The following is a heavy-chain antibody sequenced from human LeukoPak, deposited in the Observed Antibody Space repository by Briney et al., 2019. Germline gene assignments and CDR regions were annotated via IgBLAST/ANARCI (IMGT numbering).Heavy chain of an antibody. CDR2: IYYSGST. CDR1: GGSISSYY. Sequence: SETLSLTCTVSGGSISSYYWSWIRQPPGKGLEWIGYIYYSGSTNYNPSLKSRVTISVDTSKNQFSLKLSSVTAADTAVYYCASSTRGFGELFGYWGQGTLVTVSS. D-gene: IGHD3-10*01. V-gene: IGHV4-59*08. J-gene: IGHJ4*02. CDR3: ASSTRGFGELFGY.